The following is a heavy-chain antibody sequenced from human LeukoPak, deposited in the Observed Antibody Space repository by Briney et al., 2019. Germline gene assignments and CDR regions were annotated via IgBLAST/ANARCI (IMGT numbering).Heavy chain of an antibody. J-gene: IGHJ4*02. Sequence: PSETLSLTCTVSGGSITSHYWSWIRQPPGKGLEWIGYFYYTGSTNYNPSLKSRVTISVDTSENQFSLKLSSVTAADTAVYYCARDLSGYDYFDYWGQGTLVTVSS. CDR1: GGSITSHY. V-gene: IGHV4-59*11. D-gene: IGHD5-12*01. CDR2: FYYTGST. CDR3: ARDLSGYDYFDY.